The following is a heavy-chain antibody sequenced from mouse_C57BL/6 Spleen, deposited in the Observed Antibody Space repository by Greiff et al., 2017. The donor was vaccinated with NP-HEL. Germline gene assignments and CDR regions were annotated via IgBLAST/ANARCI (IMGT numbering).Heavy chain of an antibody. D-gene: IGHD2-5*01. J-gene: IGHJ1*03. Sequence: EVKLMESGGGLVKPGGSLKLSCAASGFTFSDYGMHWVRQAPEKGLEWVAYISSGSSTIYYADTVKGRFTISRDNAKNTLFLQMTSLRSEDTAMYYCASPPYYSNYVWYFDVWGTGTTVTVSS. CDR3: ASPPYYSNYVWYFDV. CDR1: GFTFSDYG. CDR2: ISSGSSTI. V-gene: IGHV5-17*01.